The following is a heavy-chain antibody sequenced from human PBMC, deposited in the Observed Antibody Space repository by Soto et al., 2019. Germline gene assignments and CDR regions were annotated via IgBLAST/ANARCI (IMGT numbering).Heavy chain of an antibody. D-gene: IGHD4-4*01. Sequence: GGSLRLSCTASGFTFGDYAMSWVRQAPGKGLEWVGFIRSKAYGGTTEYAASVKGRFTISRDDSKNTVYLQMNSLRPEDTAVYFCARDLTDYNYEYKFGFWGQGTLVTVSS. V-gene: IGHV3-49*04. CDR3: ARDLTDYNYEYKFGF. CDR1: GFTFGDYA. CDR2: IRSKAYGGTT. J-gene: IGHJ4*02.